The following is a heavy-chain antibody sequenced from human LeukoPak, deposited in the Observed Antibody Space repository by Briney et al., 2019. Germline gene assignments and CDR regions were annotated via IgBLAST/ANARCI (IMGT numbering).Heavy chain of an antibody. Sequence: QPGRSLRLSCAASGFTFSSYGMHWVRQAPGKGLEGVAVISYDGSNKYYADSVKGRFTISRDNSKNTLYLQMNSLRAEDTAVYYCAKEYYYDSVLDYWGQGTLVTVSS. V-gene: IGHV3-30*18. CDR3: AKEYYYDSVLDY. CDR2: ISYDGSNK. D-gene: IGHD3-22*01. J-gene: IGHJ4*02. CDR1: GFTFSSYG.